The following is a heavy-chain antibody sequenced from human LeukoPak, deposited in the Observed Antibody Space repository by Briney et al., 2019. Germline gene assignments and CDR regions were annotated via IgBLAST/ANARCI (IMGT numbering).Heavy chain of an antibody. V-gene: IGHV3-23*01. Sequence: GGSLRLSCAASGFTFSSYAMSWVRQAPGKGLEWVSAISGSGGSTYYADSVKGRFTISRDNSKDTLYLQMNSLRAGDTAVYYCAKDRELAVADYFDYWGQGTLVTVSS. CDR2: ISGSGGST. CDR3: AKDRELAVADYFDY. CDR1: GFTFSSYA. J-gene: IGHJ4*02. D-gene: IGHD6-19*01.